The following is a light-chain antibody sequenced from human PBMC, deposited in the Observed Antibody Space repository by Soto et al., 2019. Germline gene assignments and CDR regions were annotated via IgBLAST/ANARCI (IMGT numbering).Light chain of an antibody. CDR2: GSS. CDR3: QKYDSAPFT. V-gene: IGKV1-27*01. Sequence: DVQMTQSPSPLSASVGDRVTIACRASQAISHYLAWYQQKPGKVPELLIYGSSTLQSGVPSRFSGSGSGKDFTLTISRLQPEDVATYFCQKYDSAPFTFGPGTKVDIK. CDR1: QAISHY. J-gene: IGKJ3*01.